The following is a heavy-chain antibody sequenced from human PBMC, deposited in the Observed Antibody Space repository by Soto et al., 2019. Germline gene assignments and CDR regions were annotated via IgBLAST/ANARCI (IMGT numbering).Heavy chain of an antibody. V-gene: IGHV1-2*04. CDR2: INPNSGGT. D-gene: IGHD2-2*01. CDR3: ARDLGIPNLQLEYYYGMDV. CDR1: GYTFTGYY. J-gene: IGHJ6*02. Sequence: QVQLVQSGAEVKKPGASVKVSCKASGYTFTGYYMHWVRQAPGQGLEWMGWINPNSGGTNYAQKLLGWVTMTRDTAISTAYMELSRLRSDDTAVDYCARDLGIPNLQLEYYYGMDVWGQGTTVTVSS.